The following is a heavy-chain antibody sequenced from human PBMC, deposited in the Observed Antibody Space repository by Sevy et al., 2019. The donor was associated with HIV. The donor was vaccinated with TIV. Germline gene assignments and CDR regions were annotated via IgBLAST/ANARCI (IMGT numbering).Heavy chain of an antibody. CDR2: ISGSGGSP. D-gene: IGHD3-9*01. J-gene: IGHJ4*02. V-gene: IGHV3-23*01. Sequence: GGSLRLSCTASGFTFSSYAMSWVRQAPGKGLEWVSAISGSGGSPYYVDYVKGQFTISRDNSKNTLYLQMNSLRAEDTAIYYCAKVNYDFLTGYYRRYYFDYWGQGSLVTVSS. CDR3: AKVNYDFLTGYYRRYYFDY. CDR1: GFTFSSYA.